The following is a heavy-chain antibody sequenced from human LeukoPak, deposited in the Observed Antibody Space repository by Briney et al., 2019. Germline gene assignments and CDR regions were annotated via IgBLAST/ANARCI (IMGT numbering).Heavy chain of an antibody. J-gene: IGHJ3*02. D-gene: IGHD1-26*01. V-gene: IGHV3-21*01. CDR2: ISSSSSYI. CDR3: ARGQVGATTLSAFDI. Sequence: PGGSLRLSCAASGFTFSSYSMNSVRQAPGKGLEWVSSISSSSSYIYYADSVKGRFTISRDNAKNSLYLQMNSLRAEDTAVYYCARGQVGATTLSAFDIWGQGTMVTVSS. CDR1: GFTFSSYS.